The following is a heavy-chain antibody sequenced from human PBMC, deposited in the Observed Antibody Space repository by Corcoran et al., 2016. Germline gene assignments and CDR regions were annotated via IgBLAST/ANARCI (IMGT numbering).Heavy chain of an antibody. CDR1: GGSISSSSYY. V-gene: IGHV4-39*01. D-gene: IGHD6-19*01. CDR3: ATTEGSGSGGRWGLY. CDR2: GYYSGST. Sequence: QLQLQESGPGLVKPSETLSLTCTVSGGSISSSSYYWAWIRQPPGKGLEWIGSGYYSGSTYYNPSLKSRVTISVDTSKNQFSLKLTSLTAADTAVYECATTEGSGSGGRWGLYWGQGTLVTVSS. J-gene: IGHJ4*02.